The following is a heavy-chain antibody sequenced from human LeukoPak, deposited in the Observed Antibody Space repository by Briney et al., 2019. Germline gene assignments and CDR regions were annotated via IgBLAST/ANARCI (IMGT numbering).Heavy chain of an antibody. CDR2: INHSGST. D-gene: IGHD2-8*01. Sequence: SETLSLTCAVYGGSFSGYYWSWIRQPPGKGLEWIGEINHSGSTNYNPSLKSRVTISVDTSKNQFSLKLSSVTAADMAVYYCARGLRVLMVYAYSKNWFDPWGQGTLVTVSS. J-gene: IGHJ5*02. CDR3: ARGLRVLMVYAYSKNWFDP. CDR1: GGSFSGYY. V-gene: IGHV4-34*01.